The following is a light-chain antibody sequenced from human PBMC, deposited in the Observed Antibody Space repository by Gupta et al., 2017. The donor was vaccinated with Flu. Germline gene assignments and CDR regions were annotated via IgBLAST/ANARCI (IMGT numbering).Light chain of an antibody. J-gene: IGLJ1*01. CDR2: EVS. Sequence: QSALTQPPSASGSPGQSVTISCTGTSSDVDDYNYVSWYQQHPGKAPKLVIYEVSKRPSGVPDRFSGSKSGNTASLTVSGLQAEDEADYYCSSSAGSNIRYVFGTGTKVTVL. CDR1: SSDVDDYNY. V-gene: IGLV2-8*01. CDR3: SSSAGSNIRYV.